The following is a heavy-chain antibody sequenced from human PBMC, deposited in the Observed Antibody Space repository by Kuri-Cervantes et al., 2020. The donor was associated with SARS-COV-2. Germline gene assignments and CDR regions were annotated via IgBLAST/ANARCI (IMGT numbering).Heavy chain of an antibody. Sequence: ASVKVSCKASGYTFTSYAMNWVRQAPGQGLEWMGWINTNTGNPTYAQGSTGRFVFSLDTSVSTAYLQISSLKAEDTAVYYCARDVDDYVWGSYRSFDYWSQGTLVTVSS. CDR1: GYTFTSYA. V-gene: IGHV7-4-1*02. CDR2: INTNTGNP. CDR3: ARDVDDYVWGSYRSFDY. J-gene: IGHJ4*02. D-gene: IGHD3-16*02.